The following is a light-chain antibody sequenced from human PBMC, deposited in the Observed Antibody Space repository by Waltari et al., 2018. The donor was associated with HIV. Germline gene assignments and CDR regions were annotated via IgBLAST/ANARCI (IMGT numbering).Light chain of an antibody. Sequence: EIALTQSPGTLSLSPGERATLSCRASQSVGSTYLAWYQQKPGQAPRLLIYGASRSATGIPDRFSGSGSGTDFTLTISRLEPEDSAVYYCQHFSSSRWTFGQGTKVEIK. CDR1: QSVGSTY. CDR3: QHFSSSRWT. V-gene: IGKV3-20*01. J-gene: IGKJ1*01. CDR2: GAS.